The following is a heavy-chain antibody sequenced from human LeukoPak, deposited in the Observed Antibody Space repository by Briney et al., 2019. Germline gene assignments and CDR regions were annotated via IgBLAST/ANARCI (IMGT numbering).Heavy chain of an antibody. V-gene: IGHV3-74*01. CDR2: IDSDGSST. Sequence: GGSLRLSCAASGFTFSSYRMHWVRHAPGKGLVWVSRIDSDGSSTIYADSVKGRFTISRDNARNTLYLQMNSLRAEDTAVYYCAREGGYGVGEAFDIWGQGTMVTVSS. J-gene: IGHJ3*02. CDR1: GFTFSSYR. D-gene: IGHD4-17*01. CDR3: AREGGYGVGEAFDI.